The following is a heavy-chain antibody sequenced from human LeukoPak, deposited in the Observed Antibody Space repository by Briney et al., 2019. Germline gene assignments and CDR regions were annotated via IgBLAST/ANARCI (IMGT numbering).Heavy chain of an antibody. CDR1: GGSISSTNW. J-gene: IGHJ4*02. D-gene: IGHD2-15*01. CDR2: IYHTGST. Sequence: PSETLSLTCAVSGGSISSTNWWTWVRLAPGKGLEWIGEIYHTGSTNYNPSLESRVTISVDKSKNQFSLKLNSVTAADTAVYHCARKSGPLDYWGQGTLVTVSS. V-gene: IGHV4-4*02. CDR3: ARKSGPLDY.